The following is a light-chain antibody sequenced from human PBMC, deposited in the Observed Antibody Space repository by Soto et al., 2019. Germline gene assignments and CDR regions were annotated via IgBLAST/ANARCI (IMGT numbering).Light chain of an antibody. CDR2: AAS. CDR3: QQYYSYPLT. CDR1: QGISSY. Sequence: AIRMTQSPSSLSASTGDRVTITCRASQGISSYLAWHQQKPGKAPKLLIYAASTLQSGVPSRFSGSGSGTDFTLTISCLQSEDFATYYCQQYYSYPLTFGQGTKVEIK. V-gene: IGKV1-8*01. J-gene: IGKJ1*01.